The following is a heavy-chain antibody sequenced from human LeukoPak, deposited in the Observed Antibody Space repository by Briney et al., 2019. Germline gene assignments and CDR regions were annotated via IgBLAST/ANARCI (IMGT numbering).Heavy chain of an antibody. CDR1: GYTFTTYG. V-gene: IGHV1-18*01. CDR2: ISAYNGNT. Sequence: ASVKVSCKASGYTFTTYGISWVRQAPGQGLEWMGWISAYNGNTNYAQKLQGRVTMTTDTSTSTAYMELSSLRSEDTAVYYCASEILYLSLPGHHKTEYFEQWGQGSLVIVSS. D-gene: IGHD3-9*01. J-gene: IGHJ1*01. CDR3: ASEILYLSLPGHHKTEYFEQ.